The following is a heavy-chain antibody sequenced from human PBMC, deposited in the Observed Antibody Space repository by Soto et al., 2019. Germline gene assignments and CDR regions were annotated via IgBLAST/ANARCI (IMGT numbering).Heavy chain of an antibody. J-gene: IGHJ4*02. Sequence: QVQLQESGPGLVKPSQTLSLTCTVSGGSISSGGYYWSWIRQHPGKGLEWIGYIYYSGSTYYNPSLKGRVTISVDTSKNQFSLKLSSVTAADTAVYYCARFGRVTIFGVVMFPTSGDYWGQGTLVTVSS. D-gene: IGHD3-3*01. CDR3: ARFGRVTIFGVVMFPTSGDY. CDR1: GGSISSGGYY. CDR2: IYYSGST. V-gene: IGHV4-31*03.